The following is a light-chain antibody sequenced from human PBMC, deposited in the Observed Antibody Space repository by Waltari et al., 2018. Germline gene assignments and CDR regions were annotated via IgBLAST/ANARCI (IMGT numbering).Light chain of an antibody. CDR1: QSVLYSSNNNNY. V-gene: IGKV4-1*01. Sequence: DIVMTKSPDSLAVSLGERATINCKSNQSVLYSSNNNNYLAWYQQKPRQPPKLLIYWASTRESGVPDRFSGSGSGTDFTLAISSLQAEDVAVYYCQQYYTTPWTFGQGTKVEI. CDR3: QQYYTTPWT. CDR2: WAS. J-gene: IGKJ1*01.